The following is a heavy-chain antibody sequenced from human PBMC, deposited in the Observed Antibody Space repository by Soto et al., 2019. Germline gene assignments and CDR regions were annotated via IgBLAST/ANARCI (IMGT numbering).Heavy chain of an antibody. D-gene: IGHD3-3*01. J-gene: IGHJ6*02. V-gene: IGHV3-30*18. CDR3: AKDSGENDFWGYYYYGMDV. Sequence: QVQLVESGGGVVQPGRSLRLSCAASGFTFSSYGMHWVRQAPGKGLEWVAVISYDGSNKYYADSVKGRFTISRDNSKKPLYLQINSLRDEDTAVYYCAKDSGENDFWGYYYYGMDVWGQGTTVTVSS. CDR2: ISYDGSNK. CDR1: GFTFSSYG.